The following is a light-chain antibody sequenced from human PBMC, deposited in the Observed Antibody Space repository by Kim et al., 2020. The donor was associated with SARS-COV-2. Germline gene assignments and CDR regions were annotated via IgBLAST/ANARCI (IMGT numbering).Light chain of an antibody. J-gene: IGKJ4*01. CDR1: RDIGHD. Sequence: EYVGDRVTNACRESRDIGHDLAWYQQKPGKVPKLLIYDASALQSGVPSRFSGSASGTDFTLTISSLQPEDFATYYCQNYNGAPLTFGGGTKVDIK. CDR2: DAS. V-gene: IGKV1-27*01. CDR3: QNYNGAPLT.